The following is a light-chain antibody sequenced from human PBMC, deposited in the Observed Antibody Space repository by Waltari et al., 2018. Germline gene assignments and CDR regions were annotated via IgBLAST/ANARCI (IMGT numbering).Light chain of an antibody. J-gene: IGLJ1*01. CDR2: DVT. V-gene: IGLV2-8*01. Sequence: QSALTQPPSASGSPGQSVAISCTGTSRAVGAYNYVSWYQQHPGKAPKLIIYDVTKRPSGVPDRFSGSKSGNTASLTVSGLQADDEADYHCSSYTGSTNNLYVFGTGTKVTVL. CDR3: SSYTGSTNNLYV. CDR1: SRAVGAYNY.